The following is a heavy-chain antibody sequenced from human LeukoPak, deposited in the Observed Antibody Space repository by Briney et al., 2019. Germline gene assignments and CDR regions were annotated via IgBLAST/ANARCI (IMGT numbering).Heavy chain of an antibody. CDR3: ARHGGACSSTSCYLNDAFDI. CDR1: GYTFAGYY. CDR2: IIPIFGTA. V-gene: IGHV1-69*05. J-gene: IGHJ3*02. Sequence: SVKVSCKASGYTFAGYYMHWVRQAPGQGLEWMGGIIPIFGTANYAQKFQGRVTITTDESTSTAYMELSSLRSEDTAVYYCARHGGACSSTSCYLNDAFDIWGQGTMVTVSS. D-gene: IGHD2-2*01.